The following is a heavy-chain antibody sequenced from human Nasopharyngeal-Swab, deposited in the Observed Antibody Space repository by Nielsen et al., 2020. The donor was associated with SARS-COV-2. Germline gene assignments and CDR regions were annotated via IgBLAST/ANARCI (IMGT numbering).Heavy chain of an antibody. D-gene: IGHD3-3*01. CDR3: ARGASGYYDFWSGYYRYYYYYYMDV. Sequence: VRQAPGKGLEWVANIKQDGSEKYYVDSVKGRFTISRDNAKNSLYLQMNSLGAEDTAVYYCARGASGYYDFWSGYYRYYYYYYMDVWGKGTTVTVSS. CDR2: IKQDGSEK. J-gene: IGHJ6*03. V-gene: IGHV3-7*01.